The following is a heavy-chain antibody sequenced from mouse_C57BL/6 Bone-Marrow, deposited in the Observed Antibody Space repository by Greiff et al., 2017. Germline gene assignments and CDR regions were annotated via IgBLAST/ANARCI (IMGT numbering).Heavy chain of an antibody. Sequence: EVKLQESGAELVRPGASVKLSCTASGFNIKDYYMHWVKQRPEQGLEWIGRIDPEDGDTDYAPKFQGKATMTADTSSNTAYLQLSSRTSEDTAVYYCTTEGDYEDAMDYWGQGTSVTVSS. J-gene: IGHJ4*01. D-gene: IGHD2-4*01. CDR1: GFNIKDYY. CDR2: IDPEDGDT. V-gene: IGHV14-1*01. CDR3: TTEGDYEDAMDY.